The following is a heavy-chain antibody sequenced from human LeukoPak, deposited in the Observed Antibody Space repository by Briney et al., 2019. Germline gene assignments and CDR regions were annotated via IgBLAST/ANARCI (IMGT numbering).Heavy chain of an antibody. Sequence: GGSLRLSCAASGFTFSSYSMNWVRQAPGKGPEWVSSISSSSSYIYYADSVKGRFTISRDNSKNTLYLQMNSLRAEDTAVYYCAKDQGADYYYYGMDVWGQGTTVTVSS. CDR1: GFTFSSYS. J-gene: IGHJ6*02. CDR3: AKDQGADYYYYGMDV. V-gene: IGHV3-21*04. CDR2: ISSSSSYI.